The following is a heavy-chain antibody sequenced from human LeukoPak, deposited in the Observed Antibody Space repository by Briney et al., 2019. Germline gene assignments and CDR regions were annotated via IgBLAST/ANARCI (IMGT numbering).Heavy chain of an antibody. D-gene: IGHD5-12*01. Sequence: GGSLRLSCAASGFTFSSYAMHWVRQAPGKGLEWVSSISSSSSYIYYADSVKGRFTISRDNAKNSLYLQMNSLRAEDTAVYYCARDDPPYSGYFYYYYYYMDVWGKGTTVTISS. J-gene: IGHJ6*03. V-gene: IGHV3-21*01. CDR1: GFTFSSYA. CDR2: ISSSSSYI. CDR3: ARDDPPYSGYFYYYYYYMDV.